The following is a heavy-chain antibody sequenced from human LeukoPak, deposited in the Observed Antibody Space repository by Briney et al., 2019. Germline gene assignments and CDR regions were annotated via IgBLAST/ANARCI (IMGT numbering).Heavy chain of an antibody. CDR1: GYTFTGYY. V-gene: IGHV1-2*02. D-gene: IGHD2-2*01. Sequence: ASVKVSCKASGYTFTGYYMHWVRQAPGQGLEWMGWINPNSGGTNYAQKFQGRVTMTRDTSISTAYMELSRLRSDDTAVYYCARDAGVGCSSTSCYGYWYFDLWGRGTLVTVSS. CDR3: ARDAGVGCSSTSCYGYWYFDL. CDR2: INPNSGGT. J-gene: IGHJ2*01.